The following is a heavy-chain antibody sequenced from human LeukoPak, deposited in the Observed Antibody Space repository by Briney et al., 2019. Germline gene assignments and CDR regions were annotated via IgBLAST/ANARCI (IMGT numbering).Heavy chain of an antibody. Sequence: GGSLRLSCAASGFTFSSYAMSWVRQAPGKGLEWVSAISGSGGSTYYADSVKGRFTISRDNSENTLYLQMNSLRAEDTAVYYCAKVPAAPWTYYYYYMDVWGKGTTVTVSS. CDR1: GFTFSSYA. D-gene: IGHD6-25*01. CDR2: ISGSGGST. V-gene: IGHV3-23*01. CDR3: AKVPAAPWTYYYYYMDV. J-gene: IGHJ6*03.